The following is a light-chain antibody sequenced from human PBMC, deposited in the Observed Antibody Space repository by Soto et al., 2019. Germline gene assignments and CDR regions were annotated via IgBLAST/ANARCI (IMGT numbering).Light chain of an antibody. J-gene: IGLJ1*01. CDR1: SSDVGGYNA. Sequence: QSVLTQPASASGSPGQSITISCTGTSSDVGGYNAVSWYQQHPGKAPKLMIYDVTNRPSGASNRFSGSKSGNTASLTISGLQAENKGHYYCASYATGGTYVFGTGTKVTVL. CDR2: DVT. CDR3: ASYATGGTYV. V-gene: IGLV2-14*01.